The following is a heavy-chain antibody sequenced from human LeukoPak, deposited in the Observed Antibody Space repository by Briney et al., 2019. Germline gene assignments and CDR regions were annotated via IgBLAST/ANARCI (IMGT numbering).Heavy chain of an antibody. CDR1: GYTFISQD. D-gene: IGHD1-26*01. CDR2: MNPNSGNT. Sequence: EASVKVSCKASGYTFISQDIYWVRPPTGQELEWMGWMNPNSGNTVYAQKLQGRVTFTRNTYISTVHVQLSSLRSEDTAVYYCARGVGAATNYFDFWGQGTRDTVSS. V-gene: IGHV1-8*03. CDR3: ARGVGAATNYFDF. J-gene: IGHJ4*02.